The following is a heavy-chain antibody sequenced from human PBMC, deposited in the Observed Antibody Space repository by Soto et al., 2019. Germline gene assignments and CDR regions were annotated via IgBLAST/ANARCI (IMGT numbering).Heavy chain of an antibody. V-gene: IGHV3-48*01. J-gene: IGHJ4*02. CDR2: ISSSSSTI. CDR1: GFTFSTYS. CDR3: AREIGYSSTWPAY. Sequence: PGGSLRLSCAASGFTFSTYSMNWVRQAPGKGLEWVSYISSSSSTIFYTDSVKGRFTVSRDNSRNTLYLQMNSLRVEDTAVYFCAREIGYSSTWPAYWGQGTLVTVS. D-gene: IGHD6-13*01.